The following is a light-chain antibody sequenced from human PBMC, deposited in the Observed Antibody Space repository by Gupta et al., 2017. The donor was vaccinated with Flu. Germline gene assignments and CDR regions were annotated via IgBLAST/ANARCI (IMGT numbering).Light chain of an antibody. J-gene: IGKJ2*01. CDR2: GAS. V-gene: IGKV1-9*01. CDR1: QGISRY. Sequence: DFKLTQSPSFLPASVGDRVTITCRASQGISRYLAWYQQKPGKAPKLLIYGASTGKSGVPSRFSGSGSGTEFTLTISSLQREDFATYYCQHLNLSPNTFGQGTKVEIK. CDR3: QHLNLSPNT.